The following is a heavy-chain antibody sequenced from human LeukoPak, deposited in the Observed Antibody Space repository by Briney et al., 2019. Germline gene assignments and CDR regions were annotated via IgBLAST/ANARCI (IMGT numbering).Heavy chain of an antibody. CDR1: GYTFTSFD. Sequence: GASVKVSCKASGYTFTSFDINWVRQATGQGLEWMGWMNPNSGNTGYAQKFQGRVTMTRDTSISTAYMELSSLRSEDTAVYYCARGYDTTGYFSYWGQGTLVTVSS. CDR3: ARGYDTTGYFSY. CDR2: MNPNSGNT. J-gene: IGHJ4*02. D-gene: IGHD3-22*01. V-gene: IGHV1-8*01.